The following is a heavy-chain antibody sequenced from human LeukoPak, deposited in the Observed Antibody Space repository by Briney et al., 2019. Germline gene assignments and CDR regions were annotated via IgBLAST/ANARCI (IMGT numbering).Heavy chain of an antibody. D-gene: IGHD3-10*02. V-gene: IGHV3-48*03. Sequence: GALGLSFAAAGFHFSSYEMNWGRPAPGKGVGGVSFISSSGRTIYYADSVKGRFTISRDNAKNSLYLQMNSLRAEDTAVYYCAELGITMIGGVWGKGTTVTISS. CDR1: GFHFSSYE. CDR3: AELGITMIGGV. CDR2: ISSSGRTI. J-gene: IGHJ6*04.